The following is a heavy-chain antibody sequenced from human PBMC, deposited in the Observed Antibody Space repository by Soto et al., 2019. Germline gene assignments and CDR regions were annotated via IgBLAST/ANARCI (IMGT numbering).Heavy chain of an antibody. CDR2: ISAYNGNT. J-gene: IGHJ5*02. CDR3: ARRYYYDSXGYSSES. V-gene: IGHV1-18*01. CDR1: GYTFTSYV. Sequence: AAVMCSFNASGYTFTSYVISWVRQAPGQVLDCMGWISAYNGNTNYAQKLQGRVTMNKDTSTSKAYMELRSLRSDDTALYYCARRYYYDSXGYSSESWGQGTLVTVSS. D-gene: IGHD3-22*01.